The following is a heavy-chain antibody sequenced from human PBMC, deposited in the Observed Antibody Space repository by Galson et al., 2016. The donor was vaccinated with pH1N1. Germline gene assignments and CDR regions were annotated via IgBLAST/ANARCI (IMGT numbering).Heavy chain of an antibody. CDR3: ARRGINGTDF. J-gene: IGHJ4*02. Sequence: QSGAEVKKSGESLKIPCKGSGYSFKSYWIAWVRQMPGKGLEWMGIIYPGDSDTRYSPSFLGQVIMSADKSISTASLQWSSLNASDTAMYYCARRGINGTDFWGQGTLVTVSS. CDR1: GYSFKSYW. D-gene: IGHD1/OR15-1a*01. V-gene: IGHV5-51*01. CDR2: IYPGDSDT.